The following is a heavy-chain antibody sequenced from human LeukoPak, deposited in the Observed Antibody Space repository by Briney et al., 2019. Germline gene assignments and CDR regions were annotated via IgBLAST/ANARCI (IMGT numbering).Heavy chain of an antibody. Sequence: GGSLRLSCAASGFTFSSYGMHWVRQAPGKGLEWVAVISYDGSNKYYADSVKGRFTISRDNSKNTLYLQMNSLRAEDTAVYYCARDPRGGRMKTYYFDYWGQGTLVTVSS. J-gene: IGHJ4*02. D-gene: IGHD1-14*01. V-gene: IGHV3-30*19. CDR2: ISYDGSNK. CDR1: GFTFSSYG. CDR3: ARDPRGGRMKTYYFDY.